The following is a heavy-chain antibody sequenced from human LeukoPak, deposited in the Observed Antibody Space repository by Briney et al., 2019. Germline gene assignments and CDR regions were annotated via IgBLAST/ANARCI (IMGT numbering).Heavy chain of an antibody. D-gene: IGHD3-10*01. Sequence: GGSLILSCAASGFTFSSYAMSWVRQAPGKGLEWVSAISGSGGSTYYADSVKGRFTISRDNSKNTLYLQMNSLRAEDTAVYYCACRRVINYFDYWGQGTLVTVSS. CDR1: GFTFSSYA. CDR2: ISGSGGST. CDR3: ACRRVINYFDY. V-gene: IGHV3-23*01. J-gene: IGHJ4*02.